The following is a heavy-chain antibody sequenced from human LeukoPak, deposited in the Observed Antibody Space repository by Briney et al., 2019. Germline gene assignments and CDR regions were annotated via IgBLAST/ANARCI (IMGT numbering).Heavy chain of an antibody. CDR3: AKDLLSGPYSGADY. CDR2: ISGSGGST. J-gene: IGHJ4*02. V-gene: IGHV3-23*01. Sequence: NPGGSLRLSCAASGFTFSSYAMSWVRQAPGKGLEWVSAISGSGGSTYYADSVKGRFTISRDNSKNTLYLQMNSLRAEDTAVYYCAKDLLSGPYSGADYWGQGTLVTVSS. CDR1: GFTFSSYA. D-gene: IGHD2-15*01.